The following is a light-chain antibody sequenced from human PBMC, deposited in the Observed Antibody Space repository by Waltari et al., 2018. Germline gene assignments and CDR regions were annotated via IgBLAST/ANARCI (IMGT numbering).Light chain of an antibody. J-gene: IGKJ1*01. CDR2: AAS. Sequence: DIQMTQSPASLSASIGDRVTITCRASQSLNNYLNWYQQKPGKPPKLLIYAASTLQSGVPSRFGGSGSGIDFTLTISSLEPEDFATYYCQQTYNVPRTFGQGTKVDIK. V-gene: IGKV1-39*01. CDR3: QQTYNVPRT. CDR1: QSLNNY.